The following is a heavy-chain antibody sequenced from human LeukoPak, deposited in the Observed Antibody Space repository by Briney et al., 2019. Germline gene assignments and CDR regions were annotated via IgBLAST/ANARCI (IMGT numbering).Heavy chain of an antibody. CDR2: INHSGST. CDR3: ARLSTYYDFWSGYDNWFDP. Sequence: SETLSLTCAVYGGSFSGYYWSWLRQPPGKGLEWIGEINHSGSTNYNPSLKSRVTISVDTSKNQFSLKLSSVTAADTAVYYCARLSTYYDFWSGYDNWFDPWGQGTLVTFSS. D-gene: IGHD3-3*01. CDR1: GGSFSGYY. V-gene: IGHV4-34*01. J-gene: IGHJ5*02.